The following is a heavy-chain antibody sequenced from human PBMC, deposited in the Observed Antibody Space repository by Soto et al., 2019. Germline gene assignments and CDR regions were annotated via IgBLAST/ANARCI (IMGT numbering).Heavy chain of an antibody. V-gene: IGHV3-53*01. CDR1: GLAVTSNY. D-gene: IGHD5-18*01. J-gene: IGHJ6*02. CDR3: ARVDTYDYYYSMDV. Sequence: GGGLIQPGGSLSLSCAASGLAVTSNYLSWVRQAPGKGLEWVSIVYSSGTTYYADSVKGRFTFSRDKSKNTIYLQMRNLRAEDTAVYYCARVDTYDYYYSMDVWGQGTTVTVSS. CDR2: VYSSGTT.